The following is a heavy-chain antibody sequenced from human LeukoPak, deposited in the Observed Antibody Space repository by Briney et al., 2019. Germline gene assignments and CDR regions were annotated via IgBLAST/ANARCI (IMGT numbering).Heavy chain of an antibody. CDR2: ISSSSSYI. D-gene: IGHD3-10*01. J-gene: IGHJ4*02. V-gene: IGHV3-21*01. CDR1: GFTFSSYS. Sequence: GGSLRLSFAASGFTFSSYSMNWVRQAPGKGLEWVSSISSSSSYIYYADSVKGRFTISRDNAKNSLYLQMNSLRAEDTAVYYCAVMVRGVLDYWGQGTLVTVSS. CDR3: AVMVRGVLDY.